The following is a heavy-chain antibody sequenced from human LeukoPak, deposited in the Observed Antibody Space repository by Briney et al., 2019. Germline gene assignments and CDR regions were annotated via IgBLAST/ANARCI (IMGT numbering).Heavy chain of an antibody. J-gene: IGHJ4*02. Sequence: PSETLSLTCGVSGGSISSSYWWSWVRQPPGQGLEWIGEIYHSGSTNYNPSLKSRVTISVDKSKNQFSLNLSSVTAADTAVYYCARSTVVTPFDYWGQGTLVTVSS. V-gene: IGHV4-4*02. CDR1: GGSISSSYW. CDR2: IYHSGST. D-gene: IGHD4-23*01. CDR3: ARSTVVTPFDY.